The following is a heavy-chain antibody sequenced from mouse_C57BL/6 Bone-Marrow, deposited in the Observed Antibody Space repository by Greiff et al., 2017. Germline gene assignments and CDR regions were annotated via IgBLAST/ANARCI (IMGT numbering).Heavy chain of an antibody. CDR3: ARTDGYY. D-gene: IGHD2-3*01. CDR2: ISSGSSTI. CDR1: GFTFSDYG. Sequence: EVQLVESGGGLVKPGGSLKLSCAASGFTFSDYGMHWVRQAPEKGLEWVAYISSGSSTIYYADTVKGRFTISRDNAKNTLFLQMTSLRSEDTAMYYCARTDGYYGGQGTTLTVSS. V-gene: IGHV5-17*01. J-gene: IGHJ2*01.